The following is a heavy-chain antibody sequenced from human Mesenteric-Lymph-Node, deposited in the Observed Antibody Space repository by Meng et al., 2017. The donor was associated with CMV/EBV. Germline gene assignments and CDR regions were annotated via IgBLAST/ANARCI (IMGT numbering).Heavy chain of an antibody. CDR3: AKAKGGNSGFAWFDP. D-gene: IGHD4-23*01. CDR2: ISGSGGTT. Sequence: GGSLRLSCAASGFTFSSYAMSWVRQAPGKGLEWVSGISGSGGTTYYADSVKGRFTISRDNSKNTLYLQMNSLRAEDTAVYYCAKAKGGNSGFAWFDPWGQGTLVTVSS. V-gene: IGHV3-23*01. CDR1: GFTFSSYA. J-gene: IGHJ5*02.